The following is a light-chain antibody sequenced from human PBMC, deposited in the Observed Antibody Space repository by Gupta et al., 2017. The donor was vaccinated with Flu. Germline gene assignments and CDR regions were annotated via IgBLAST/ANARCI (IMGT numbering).Light chain of an antibody. CDR1: QSLLHSNGYNY. Sequence: DIVMTQSPISLPVTPGEPASISCRSSQSLLHSNGYNYLDWYLQKPGQSPQLLIYLGSNRASGVPDRFSGSGSGTDFTLKISRVEAEDVGVYYCRQALQTPKTFGHGTKVDIK. J-gene: IGKJ3*01. CDR3: RQALQTPKT. V-gene: IGKV2-28*01. CDR2: LGS.